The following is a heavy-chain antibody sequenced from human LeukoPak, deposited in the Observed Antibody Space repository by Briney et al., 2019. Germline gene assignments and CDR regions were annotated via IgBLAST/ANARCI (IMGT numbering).Heavy chain of an antibody. CDR2: INAGNGNT. CDR3: GRWTAHTVGYYFDS. J-gene: IGHJ4*02. CDR1: GYTFTNYA. D-gene: IGHD2-21*02. Sequence: GASVKVSCKASGYTFTNYAINWVRQAPGQRLEWMGWINAGNGNTKYSQEFQGRVTITRDTSTNTAYMELISLRSEDMAVYARGRWTAHTVGYYFDSWGQGTLVTVSS. V-gene: IGHV1-3*03.